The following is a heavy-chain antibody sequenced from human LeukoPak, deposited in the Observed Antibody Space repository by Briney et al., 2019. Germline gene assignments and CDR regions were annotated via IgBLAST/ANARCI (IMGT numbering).Heavy chain of an antibody. CDR2: ISGGGGST. CDR1: GFTFTSCS. D-gene: IGHD1-1*01. Sequence: GGSLRLSCAASGFTFTSCSMNWVRQAPGKGLEWVSTISGGGGSTYYADSVKGRFTISRDNSKNTLYLQVNSLRAEDTAVYYCAKGGKWNVTPFDYWGQGTLVTVSS. J-gene: IGHJ4*02. V-gene: IGHV3-23*01. CDR3: AKGGKWNVTPFDY.